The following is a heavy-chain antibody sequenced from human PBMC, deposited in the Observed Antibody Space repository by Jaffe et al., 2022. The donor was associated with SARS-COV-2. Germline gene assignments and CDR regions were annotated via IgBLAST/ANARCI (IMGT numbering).Heavy chain of an antibody. J-gene: IGHJ6*03. D-gene: IGHD3-10*01. Sequence: QVRLVESGGGLVKPGGSLRLSCEVSGFSLRDYYMSWSRQAPGKGLEWISYISTSGSTIYYADSVKGRFTISRDNVKNLMYLQMNSLRAEDTAVYYCVRDRGDGWNYYYMDVWGEGTMVTVSS. V-gene: IGHV3-11*01. CDR1: GFSLRDYY. CDR3: VRDRGDGWNYYYMDV. CDR2: ISTSGSTI.